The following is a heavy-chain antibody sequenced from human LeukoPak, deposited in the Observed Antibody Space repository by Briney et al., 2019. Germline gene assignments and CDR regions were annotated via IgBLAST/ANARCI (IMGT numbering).Heavy chain of an antibody. D-gene: IGHD4-17*01. CDR2: ISSSSSTI. CDR1: GFTFSSYS. Sequence: GGSLRPSCAASGFTFSSYSMNWVRQAPGKGLEWVSYISSSSSTIYYADSVKGRFTISIDTAKNSLYLQMNSLRDEDTAVYYCARAPDDYGVLFDYWGQGTLVTVSS. CDR3: ARAPDDYGVLFDY. J-gene: IGHJ4*02. V-gene: IGHV3-48*02.